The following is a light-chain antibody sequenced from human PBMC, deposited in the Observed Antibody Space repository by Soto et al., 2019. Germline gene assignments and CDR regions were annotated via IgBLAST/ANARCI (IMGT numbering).Light chain of an antibody. CDR2: DVS. V-gene: IGLV2-14*01. CDR1: SSDVGGYNY. CDR3: SSYTSSSTLV. Sequence: QSALTQPASVSGSPGQSIPISCTGTSSDVGGYNYVSWYQQHPGKAPKLMIYDVSNRPSGVSNRFSGSKSGNTASLTISGLQAEDEADYYGSSYTSSSTLVFGGGTQLTVL. J-gene: IGLJ2*01.